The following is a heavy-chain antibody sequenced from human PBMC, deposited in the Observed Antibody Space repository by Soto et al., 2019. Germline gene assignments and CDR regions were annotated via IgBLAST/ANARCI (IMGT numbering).Heavy chain of an antibody. J-gene: IGHJ5*01. CDR3: ARGISGTPGGLDS. D-gene: IGHD1-7*01. V-gene: IGHV4-59*08. CDR1: GGSISSYY. Sequence: SETLSLTCTVSGGSISSYYWSWIRQPPGKGLEWIGYIYYSGSTNYNPSLKSRVTISVDTSKNQFSLKLSSVTAADTAVDYCARGISGTPGGLDSWGKGSLVTVDS. CDR2: IYYSGST.